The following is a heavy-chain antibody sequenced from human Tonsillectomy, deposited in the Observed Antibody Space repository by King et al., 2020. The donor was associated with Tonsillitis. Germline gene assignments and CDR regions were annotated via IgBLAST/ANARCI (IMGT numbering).Heavy chain of an antibody. CDR3: ARGGMDRNWFDP. Sequence: AQLVQSGAEVKKPGSSVKVSCKASGGTFSSYAISWVRQAPGQGLEWMGGSIPIFDTRNYAQKFRDRVTISADESTSTVYMEMSSLKSEDAAVYYCARGGMDRNWFDPWGQGTLVTVS. CDR2: SIPIFDTR. D-gene: IGHD2-2*03. CDR1: GGTFSSYA. J-gene: IGHJ5*02. V-gene: IGHV1-69*01.